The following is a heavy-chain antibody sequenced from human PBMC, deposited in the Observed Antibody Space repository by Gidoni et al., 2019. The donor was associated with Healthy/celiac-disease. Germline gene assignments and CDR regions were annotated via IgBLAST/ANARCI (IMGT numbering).Heavy chain of an antibody. D-gene: IGHD1-26*01. CDR3: TSDGIVGAT. CDR2: IRSKANSYAT. V-gene: IGHV3-73*02. J-gene: IGHJ4*02. Sequence: EVQLVESGGGLVQPGGSLKLSCAASGFTFSGSAMHWVRQASGKGLEWVGRIRSKANSYATAYAASVKGRFTISRDDSKNTVYLQMNSLKTEDTAVYYCTSDGIVGATWGQGTLVTVSS. CDR1: GFTFSGSA.